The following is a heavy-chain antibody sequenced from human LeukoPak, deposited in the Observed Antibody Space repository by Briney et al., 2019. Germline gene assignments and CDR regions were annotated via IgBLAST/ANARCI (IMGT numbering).Heavy chain of an antibody. Sequence: GGSLRLSCAASGFTFSSYGMHWVRQAPGKGLEWVAFIRYDGSNKYYADSVKGRFTISRDNAKNSLYLQMNSLRAEDTAVYYCARVAGLVRYFDWLVFVDYWGQGTLVTVSS. D-gene: IGHD3-9*01. CDR2: IRYDGSNK. J-gene: IGHJ4*02. CDR3: ARVAGLVRYFDWLVFVDY. V-gene: IGHV3-30*02. CDR1: GFTFSSYG.